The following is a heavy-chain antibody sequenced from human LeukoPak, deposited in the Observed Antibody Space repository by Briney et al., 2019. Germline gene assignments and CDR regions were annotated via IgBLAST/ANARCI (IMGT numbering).Heavy chain of an antibody. Sequence: GGSLRLSCAASGFTFSNYDMHWVRQGTGKGLEWVSGIGKAGDTNYVASVKGRFTISRENARSSLYLQMSGLRVEDTAVYYCVSGLLGGFDPWGQGTLVTVSS. J-gene: IGHJ5*02. CDR3: VSGLLGGFDP. V-gene: IGHV3-13*01. D-gene: IGHD7-27*01. CDR2: IGKAGDT. CDR1: GFTFSNYD.